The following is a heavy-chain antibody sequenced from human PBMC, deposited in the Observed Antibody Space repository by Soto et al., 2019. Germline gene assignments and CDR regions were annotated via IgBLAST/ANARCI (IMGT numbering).Heavy chain of an antibody. D-gene: IGHD1-26*01. Sequence: SETLSLTCTVSGGSIYTGGFYWSWIRQLPGKGLEWLGYIYYTGSTQYTPSLKSRLSISTDTSDNQFSLRLNSVTAADTAVYYCATSLVTSRARVEYWGQGTPVTVSS. CDR3: ATSLVTSRARVEY. V-gene: IGHV4-31*03. CDR2: IYYTGST. J-gene: IGHJ4*02. CDR1: GGSIYTGGFY.